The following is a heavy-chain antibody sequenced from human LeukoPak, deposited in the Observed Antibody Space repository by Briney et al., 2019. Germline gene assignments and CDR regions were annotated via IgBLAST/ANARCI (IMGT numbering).Heavy chain of an antibody. J-gene: IGHJ6*03. V-gene: IGHV1-69*05. CDR1: GGTFSSYA. CDR3: ARGAAPRKNYYMDV. CDR2: IIPIFGTA. Sequence: SVKVSCKASGGTFSSYAISWVRQAPGQGLEWMGWIIPIFGTANYAQKFQGRVTITMDESTSTAYMELSSLRSEDTAAYYWARGAAPRKNYYMDVWGKGTTVTVSS. D-gene: IGHD6-13*01.